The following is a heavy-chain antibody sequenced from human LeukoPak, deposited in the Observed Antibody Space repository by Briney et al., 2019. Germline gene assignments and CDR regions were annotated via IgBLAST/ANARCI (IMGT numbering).Heavy chain of an antibody. CDR3: AGQGIVVVATATRAFDI. Sequence: KLGESLRISCKGSGYSFTSYWISWVRQMPGKGLEWMGIIYPGDSDTRYSPSFQGQVTISAGKSISTAYLQWNNLKASDTAMYYCAGQGIVVVATATRAFDIWGQGTMVTVSS. V-gene: IGHV5-51*01. J-gene: IGHJ3*02. CDR2: IYPGDSDT. D-gene: IGHD2-15*01. CDR1: GYSFTSYW.